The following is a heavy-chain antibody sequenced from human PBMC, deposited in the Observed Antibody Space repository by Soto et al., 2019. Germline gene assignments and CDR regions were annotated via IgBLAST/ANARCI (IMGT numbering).Heavy chain of an antibody. V-gene: IGHV4-61*08. CDR3: ARSLRQYYYYYYMDV. Sequence: SETLSLTCAVSGGSISSGGYSWSWIRQPPGKGLEWIGYIYHSGSTNYNPSLESRVAISVDTSKNQFSLKLSSVTAADTAVYYCARSLRQYYYYYYMDVWGKGTTVTVSS. CDR2: IYHSGST. CDR1: GGSISSGGYS. J-gene: IGHJ6*03. D-gene: IGHD3-16*02.